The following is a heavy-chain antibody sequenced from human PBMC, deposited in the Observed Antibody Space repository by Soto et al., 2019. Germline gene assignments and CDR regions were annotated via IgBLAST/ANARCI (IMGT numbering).Heavy chain of an antibody. V-gene: IGHV3-48*01. CDR3: ARDRVSGDYYHDAFDI. CDR1: GFTFSSYS. J-gene: IGHJ3*02. CDR2: ISGSSRTI. Sequence: EVQMVESGGGLVQPRGSLRLSCAASGFTFSSYSMNWVRQAPGKGLEWVSYISGSSRTIYHADSVKGRFTISRDNAKNSLFLQMNSLRAEDTAVYYCARDRVSGDYYHDAFDICGQGTMVTVSS. D-gene: IGHD3-10*01.